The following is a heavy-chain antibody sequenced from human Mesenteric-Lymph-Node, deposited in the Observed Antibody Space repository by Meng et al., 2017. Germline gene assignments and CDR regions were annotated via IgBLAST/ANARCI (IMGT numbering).Heavy chain of an antibody. CDR1: GGSISSGGYY. J-gene: IGHJ5*02. D-gene: IGHD2-2*01. CDR3: ARDWGRYCSSTSCYWWFDP. V-gene: IGHV4-31*03. Sequence: LRLSCTVSGGSISSGGYYWSWIRQHPGKGLEWIGYIYCSGSTYYNPSLKSRVTISVDTSKNQFSLKLSSVTAADTAVYYCARDWGRYCSSTSCYWWFDPWGQGTLVTVSS. CDR2: IYCSGST.